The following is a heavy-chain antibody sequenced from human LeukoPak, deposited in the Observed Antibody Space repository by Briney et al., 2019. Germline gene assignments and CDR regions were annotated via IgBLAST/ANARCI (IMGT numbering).Heavy chain of an antibody. CDR1: GFTFTSSA. J-gene: IGHJ6*02. Sequence: SVKVSCKASGFTFTSSAMQWVRQARGQRLEWIGWIVVGSGNTNYAQKFQERVTITRAMSTSTAYMELSSLRSEDTAVYYCAAGYAAGTFYYYGMDVWGQGTTVTVSS. V-gene: IGHV1-58*02. CDR3: AAGYAAGTFYYYGMDV. CDR2: IVVGSGNT. D-gene: IGHD6-13*01.